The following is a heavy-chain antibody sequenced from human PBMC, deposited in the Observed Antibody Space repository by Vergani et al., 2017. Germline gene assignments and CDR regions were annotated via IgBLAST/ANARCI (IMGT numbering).Heavy chain of an antibody. J-gene: IGHJ6*02. Sequence: QVQLVQSGAEVKKPGSSVQVSCKASGGTFSSYAISWVRQAPGQGLEWMGGIIPIFGTANYAQKFQGRVTITADESTSTAYMELSSLRSEDTAVYYCARELGVASSSSDYYGMDVWGQGTTVTVSS. D-gene: IGHD6-6*01. CDR3: ARELGVASSSSDYYGMDV. CDR1: GGTFSSYA. CDR2: IIPIFGTA. V-gene: IGHV1-69*01.